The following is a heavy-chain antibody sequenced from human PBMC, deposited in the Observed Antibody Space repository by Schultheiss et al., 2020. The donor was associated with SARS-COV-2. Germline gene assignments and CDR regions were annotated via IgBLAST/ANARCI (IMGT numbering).Heavy chain of an antibody. J-gene: IGHJ6*02. CDR2: ISSSSSYI. V-gene: IGHV3-21*01. CDR3: ARDLGSPLNYYYGMDV. CDR1: GFTFSSYR. Sequence: GGSLRLSCAASGFTFSSYRMNWVRQAPGKGLEWVSSISSSSSYIYYADSVKGRFTISRDNAKNSLYLQMNSLRAEDTAVYYCARDLGSPLNYYYGMDVWGQGTTVTVSS. D-gene: IGHD2-15*01.